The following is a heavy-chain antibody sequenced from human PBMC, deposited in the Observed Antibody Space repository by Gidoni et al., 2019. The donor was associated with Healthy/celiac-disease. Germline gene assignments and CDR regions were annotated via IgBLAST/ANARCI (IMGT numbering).Heavy chain of an antibody. CDR2: IIPSFGTA. Sequence: QVPLVQSGAEVKKPGSSAKVPCKASVGTFSSSAISWVQKAPGQGLEWIGGIIPSFGTANYAQKFQGRVTITADEATCTAYMELSSLRSEDTAVYYCASSTASSNPEESGSYYVDFDYWGQGTLVTVSS. D-gene: IGHD3-10*01. V-gene: IGHV1-69*01. CDR1: VGTFSSSA. CDR3: ASSTASSNPEESGSYYVDFDY. J-gene: IGHJ4*02.